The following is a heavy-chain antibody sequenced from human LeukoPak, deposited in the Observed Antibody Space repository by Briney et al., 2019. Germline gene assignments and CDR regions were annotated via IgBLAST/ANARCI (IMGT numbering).Heavy chain of an antibody. CDR1: GGSIGSSSYY. CDR2: IYYSGST. CDR3: ARVGYCSGGSCYSLSNFDY. D-gene: IGHD2-15*01. V-gene: IGHV4-39*07. J-gene: IGHJ4*02. Sequence: SETLSLTCSVSGGSIGSSSYYWGWIRQPPGKGLEWIGSIYYSGSTNYNPSLKSRVTISVDTSKNQFSLKLSSVTAADTAVYYCARVGYCSGGSCYSLSNFDYWGQGTLVTVSS.